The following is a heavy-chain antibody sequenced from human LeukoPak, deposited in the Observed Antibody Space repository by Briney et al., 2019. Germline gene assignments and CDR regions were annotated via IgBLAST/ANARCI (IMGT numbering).Heavy chain of an antibody. CDR1: GYTFTDYY. CDR3: ARVAVVRGVEDAYYYYYMDV. Sequence: ASVKVSCKASGYTFTDYYIHWVRQAPGQGLEWMGGIIPIFGTANYAQKFQGRVTITTDESTSTAYMELSSLRSEDTAVYYCARVAVVRGVEDAYYYYYMDVWGKGTTVTVSS. CDR2: IIPIFGTA. V-gene: IGHV1-69*05. J-gene: IGHJ6*03. D-gene: IGHD3-10*01.